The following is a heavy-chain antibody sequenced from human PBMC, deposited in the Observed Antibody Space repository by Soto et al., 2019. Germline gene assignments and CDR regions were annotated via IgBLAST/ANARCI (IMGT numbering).Heavy chain of an antibody. CDR2: IVVGSGNT. Sequence: ASVKVSCKASGFTFTSSAVQWVRQARGQRLEWIGWIVVGSGNTNYAQKFQERVTITRDMSTSTAYMELSSLRSEDTAVYYCAAAMIYYYYYGMDVWGQGTTVTVSS. CDR3: AAAMIYYYYYGMDV. V-gene: IGHV1-58*01. J-gene: IGHJ6*02. D-gene: IGHD3-22*01. CDR1: GFTFTSSA.